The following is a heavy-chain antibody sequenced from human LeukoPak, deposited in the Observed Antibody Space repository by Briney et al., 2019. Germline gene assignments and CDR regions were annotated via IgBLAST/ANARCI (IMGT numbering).Heavy chain of an antibody. Sequence: GGSLRLSCAASGFTFSSYAMHWVRQAPGKGLEWVAVISYDGSNKYYADSVKGRFTISRDNAKNSLYLQMNSLRAEDTALYYCARVSDISVAAYFDYWGQGTLVTVSS. D-gene: IGHD6-19*01. J-gene: IGHJ4*02. CDR1: GFTFSSYA. V-gene: IGHV3-30*04. CDR3: ARVSDISVAAYFDY. CDR2: ISYDGSNK.